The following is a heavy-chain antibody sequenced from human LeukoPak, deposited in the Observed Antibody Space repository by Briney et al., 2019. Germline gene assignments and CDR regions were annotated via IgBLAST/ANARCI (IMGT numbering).Heavy chain of an antibody. J-gene: IGHJ4*02. Sequence: PGGSLGLSCAASGFTVSSNYMGWVRQAPGKGLEWVSVIYTGGSTYFTDSVNGRFTISRDYSKNTLYLEMNSLRVEDTAVYYCARVSRMLGTSTLDNWGQGTLVTVSS. CDR1: GFTVSSNY. V-gene: IGHV3-66*01. CDR3: ARVSRMLGTSTLDN. D-gene: IGHD1-26*01. CDR2: IYTGGST.